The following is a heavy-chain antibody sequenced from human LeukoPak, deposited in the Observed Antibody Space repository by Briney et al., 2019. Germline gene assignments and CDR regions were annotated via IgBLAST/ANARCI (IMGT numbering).Heavy chain of an antibody. D-gene: IGHD3-10*01. Sequence: ASVKVSCKASGYTFTSYGISWVRQAPGQGLEWMGWISAYNGNTNYAQKLQGRVTMTTDTSTSTAYMELRSLRSDDTAVYYCARDPRRYGSGSYYSRHFDYWGQGTLVTVSS. V-gene: IGHV1-18*01. CDR3: ARDPRRYGSGSYYSRHFDY. CDR1: GYTFTSYG. CDR2: ISAYNGNT. J-gene: IGHJ4*02.